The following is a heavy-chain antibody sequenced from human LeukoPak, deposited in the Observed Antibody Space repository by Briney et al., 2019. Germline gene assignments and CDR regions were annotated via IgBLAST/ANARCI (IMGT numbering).Heavy chain of an antibody. V-gene: IGHV3-21*05. Sequence: PGGSLRLSCRASGFTFNSYSMSWVRQAPGKGLEWISYITGTSYPKMYGDSVRGRFAISRDNAQNSLYLQMNFLRAEDTAHYYCTRDGADTGFDFDYWGQGVLVAVSS. CDR2: ITGTSYPK. D-gene: IGHD2-8*02. CDR3: TRDGADTGFDFDY. CDR1: GFTFNSYS. J-gene: IGHJ4*02.